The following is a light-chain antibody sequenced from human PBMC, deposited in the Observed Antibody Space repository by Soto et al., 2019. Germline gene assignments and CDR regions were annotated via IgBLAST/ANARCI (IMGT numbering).Light chain of an antibody. V-gene: IGKV3-11*01. CDR3: QQRYNWPPT. Sequence: EIVLTQSPATLSLSPGERATLSRRASQYVSSFLAWYQLKAGQAPRLLIYDASHRATGIPARFSGSGSGTDFTLTINSLEPEDFALYYCQQRYNWPPTFGQGTKVDIK. J-gene: IGKJ1*01. CDR2: DAS. CDR1: QYVSSF.